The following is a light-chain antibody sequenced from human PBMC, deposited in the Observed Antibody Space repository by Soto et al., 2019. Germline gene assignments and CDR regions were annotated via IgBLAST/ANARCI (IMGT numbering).Light chain of an antibody. CDR2: DAS. CDR3: QQYNRYSRT. CDR1: QSISSR. V-gene: IGKV1-5*01. J-gene: IGKJ1*01. Sequence: DIQMTQSPSTLSASVGDRVTITCRASQSISSRLAWYQQKPGKAPKFLVYDASSLKSGVPSRFSGSGSGTEFTLTISSLQPDDLATYYCQQYNRYSRTFGQGTKVDIK.